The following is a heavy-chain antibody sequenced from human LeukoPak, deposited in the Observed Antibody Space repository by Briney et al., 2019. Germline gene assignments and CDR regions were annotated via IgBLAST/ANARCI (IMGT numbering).Heavy chain of an antibody. CDR3: AKDGAVAGYFDY. D-gene: IGHD6-19*01. CDR2: ISYDGSNK. Sequence: GGSLRLSCAASGFTFSSYGMHWVRQAPGKGLEWVAVISYDGSNKYYADSVKGRFTISRDNSKNTLYLQMNSLRAEDTAVYYCAKDGAVAGYFDYWGQGTLVTVSS. V-gene: IGHV3-30*18. CDR1: GFTFSSYG. J-gene: IGHJ4*02.